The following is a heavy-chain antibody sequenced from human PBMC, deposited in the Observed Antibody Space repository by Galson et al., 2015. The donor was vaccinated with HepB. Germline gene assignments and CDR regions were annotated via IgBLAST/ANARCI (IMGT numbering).Heavy chain of an antibody. CDR1: GGSISTYY. Sequence: QVQLQESGPGLVKPSETLSPTCTVSGGSISTYYWSWIRQPPGKGLEWIGYIFYSGTTNNNPALRSRVTISRDTSKNQFSLNLSSVTAADTAIYYCARSTVAYPHFDYWGQGTLVTVSS. CDR3: ARSTVAYPHFDY. CDR2: IFYSGTT. J-gene: IGHJ4*02. D-gene: IGHD6-19*01. V-gene: IGHV4-59*13.